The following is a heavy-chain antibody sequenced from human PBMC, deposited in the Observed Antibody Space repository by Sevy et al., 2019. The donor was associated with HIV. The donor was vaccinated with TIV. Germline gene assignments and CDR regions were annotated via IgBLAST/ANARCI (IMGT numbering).Heavy chain of an antibody. Sequence: GGSLRLSCAASGFTFSSYVMHWVRQAPGKGLEWVALIWYDGTIKYYADSVRGRFTISRDNSKNTLFLQMNSLKPEDTAVYYCARGGGYCGGDCYSIDYWGQGALVTVSS. J-gene: IGHJ4*02. CDR3: ARGGGYCGGDCYSIDY. CDR1: GFTFSSYV. CDR2: IWYDGTIK. D-gene: IGHD2-21*02. V-gene: IGHV3-33*08.